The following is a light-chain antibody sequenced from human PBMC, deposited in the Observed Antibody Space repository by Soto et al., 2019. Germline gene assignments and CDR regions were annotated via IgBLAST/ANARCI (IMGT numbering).Light chain of an antibody. CDR2: GNN. Sequence: QSVLTQPPSVSGAPGQRVTISCTGSSSNIGAGYDVHWYQQLPGTAPKLLVHGNNDRPSGVPDRFSASKSGTSASLAITGLQAEDASDYECQSFDSRLSGWVFGGGTKLTV. CDR1: SSNIGAGYD. V-gene: IGLV1-40*01. J-gene: IGLJ2*01. CDR3: QSFDSRLSGWV.